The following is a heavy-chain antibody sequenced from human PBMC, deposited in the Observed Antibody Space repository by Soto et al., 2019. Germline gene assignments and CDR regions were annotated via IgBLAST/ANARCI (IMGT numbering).Heavy chain of an antibody. CDR1: GGSFGGYY. CDR2: ITHVATT. CDR3: ARHYYDSTGYYRSPLGD. Sequence: VQLQQWGAGLLKPSETLSLTCEVSGGSFGGYYWSWIRQPPGKGLECIGEITHVATTNYNPSLKSRVTISIDMSKNQYSLKLTSVTAADTAVYYCARHYYDSTGYYRSPLGDWGQGTLVTVSS. D-gene: IGHD3-22*01. J-gene: IGHJ4*02. V-gene: IGHV4-34*01.